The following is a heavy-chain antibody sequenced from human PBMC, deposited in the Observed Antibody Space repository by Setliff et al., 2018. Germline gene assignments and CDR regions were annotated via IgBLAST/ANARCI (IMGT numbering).Heavy chain of an antibody. CDR2: INGDATIA. CDR3: AALDWGENFYNVDV. Sequence: QPSETLSLSCAVYGFTFNKYWMYWVRQAPGKGLEWVSRINGDATIANYADSVKGRFTISRDNARNALYLQMISLRGEDSGVYFCAALDWGENFYNVDVWGKGTTVTVSS. V-gene: IGHV3-74*01. J-gene: IGHJ6*03. D-gene: IGHD7-27*01. CDR1: GFTFNKYW.